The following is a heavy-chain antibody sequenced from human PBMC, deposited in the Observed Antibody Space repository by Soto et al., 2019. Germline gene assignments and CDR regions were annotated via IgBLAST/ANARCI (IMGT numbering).Heavy chain of an antibody. CDR3: ARFLGYCSSTSCYSSNWFDP. CDR1: GGSISSYY. D-gene: IGHD2-2*01. V-gene: IGHV4-59*01. Sequence: SETLSLTCTVSGGSISSYYWSWIRQPPGKGLEWIGYIYYSGSTNYNPSLKSRVTISVDTSKNQFSLKLSSVTAADTAVYYCARFLGYCSSTSCYSSNWFDPWGQGTLVTVSS. CDR2: IYYSGST. J-gene: IGHJ5*02.